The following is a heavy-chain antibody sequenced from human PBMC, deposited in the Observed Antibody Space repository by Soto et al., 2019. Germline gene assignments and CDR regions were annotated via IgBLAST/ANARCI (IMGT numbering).Heavy chain of an antibody. CDR1: GFTFSSYG. J-gene: IGHJ6*01. Sequence: VGSLRLSCASSGFTFSSYGMHWVRQSPGKWLEWVAVISYDGSNKYYADSVKGRFTISRDNSKNTLYLQMNSLRAEDTAVYYCAKSQKPKPLPYYYDSSGYYYYYYGMDVLGQGTTVNVSS. V-gene: IGHV3-30*18. CDR2: ISYDGSNK. CDR3: AKSQKPKPLPYYYDSSGYYYYYYGMDV. D-gene: IGHD3-22*01.